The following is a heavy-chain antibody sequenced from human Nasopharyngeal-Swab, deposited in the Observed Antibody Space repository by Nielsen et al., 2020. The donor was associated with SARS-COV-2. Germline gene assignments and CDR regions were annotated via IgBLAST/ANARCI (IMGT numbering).Heavy chain of an antibody. D-gene: IGHD7-27*01. CDR3: ARLRYLGIPAYYFDY. CDR1: GGSIRSSSHF. CDR2: LYYTGTT. V-gene: IGHV4-39*01. J-gene: IGHJ4*02. Sequence: SETLSLTCTVSGGSIRSSSHFWAWIRQPPGKGLEWIGSLYYTGTTPYNPSLKSRGTMSVDTSKSQFSLQLSSVTAADTAVYYCARLRYLGIPAYYFDYWGQGILVTVSS.